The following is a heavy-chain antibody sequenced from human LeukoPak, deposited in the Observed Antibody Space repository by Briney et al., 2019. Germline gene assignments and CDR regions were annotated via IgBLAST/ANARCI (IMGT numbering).Heavy chain of an antibody. V-gene: IGHV3-21*01. CDR1: GFTFSSYS. D-gene: IGHD2-8*02. Sequence: GGSLRLSCAASGFTFSSYSMNWVRQAPGRGLEWVSSISSSSSYIYYADSVKGRFTISRDNAKNSLYLQMNSLRAEDTAVYYCARDPGHTFDYWGQGTLVTVSS. CDR3: ARDPGHTFDY. J-gene: IGHJ4*02. CDR2: ISSSSSYI.